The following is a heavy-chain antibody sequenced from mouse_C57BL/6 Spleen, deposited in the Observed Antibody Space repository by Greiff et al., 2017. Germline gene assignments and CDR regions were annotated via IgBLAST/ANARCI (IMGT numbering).Heavy chain of an antibody. D-gene: IGHD4-1*01. V-gene: IGHV2-2*01. J-gene: IGHJ4*01. Sequence: RSQEWLGVIWSGGSTDYNAAFISRLSISKDNSKSQVFFKMNSLQADDTAIYYCARNPLAGSYAMDYWGQGTSVTVSS. CDR3: ARNPLAGSYAMDY. CDR2: IWSGGST.